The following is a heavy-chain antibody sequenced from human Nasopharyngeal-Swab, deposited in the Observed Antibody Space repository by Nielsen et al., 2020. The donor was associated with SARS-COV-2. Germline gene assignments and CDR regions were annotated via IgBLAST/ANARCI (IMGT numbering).Heavy chain of an antibody. CDR3: ARGGLGVVTHDAFDI. J-gene: IGHJ3*02. D-gene: IGHD3-3*01. Sequence: SCAVYGGSFSGYYWSWIRQPPGKGLEWIGEINHSGSTNYNPSLKSRVTISVDTSKNQFSLKLSSVTAADTAVYYCARGGLGVVTHDAFDIWGQGTMVTVSS. V-gene: IGHV4-34*01. CDR1: GGSFSGYY. CDR2: INHSGST.